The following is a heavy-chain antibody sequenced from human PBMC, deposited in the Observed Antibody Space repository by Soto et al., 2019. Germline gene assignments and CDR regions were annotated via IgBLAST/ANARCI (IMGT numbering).Heavy chain of an antibody. CDR3: ATYQLPTTSYYYYGMXV. CDR2: ISYDGSNK. J-gene: IGHJ6*02. CDR1: GFTFSSYG. Sequence: PWGSLRLSFAASGFTFSSYGMHWVLQAPGKGLEWVDVISYDGSNKYYADSVKGRFTISIDNSKNTLYLQMNSLRAEDTAVYYCATYQLPTTSYYYYGMXVWGQGTTVTVSS. D-gene: IGHD2-2*01. V-gene: IGHV3-30*03.